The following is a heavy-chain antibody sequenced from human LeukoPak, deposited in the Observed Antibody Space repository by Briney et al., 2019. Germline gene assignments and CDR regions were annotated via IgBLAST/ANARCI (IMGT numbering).Heavy chain of an antibody. CDR1: GGSISSYY. D-gene: IGHD6-19*01. Sequence: SETLSLTCTVSGGSISSYYWSWIRQPPGKGLEWIGYIYYSGSANYNPSLKSRVTISVDTSKNQFSLKLSSVTAADTVVYYCARQARYSSGWYDWGQGTLVTVSS. J-gene: IGHJ4*02. CDR3: ARQARYSSGWYD. CDR2: IYYSGSA. V-gene: IGHV4-59*08.